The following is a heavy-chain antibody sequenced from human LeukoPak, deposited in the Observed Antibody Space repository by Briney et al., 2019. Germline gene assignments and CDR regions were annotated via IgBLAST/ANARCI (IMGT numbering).Heavy chain of an antibody. CDR2: ITSSGATT. CDR1: GFTISTYA. CDR3: AKEFIAGDGHVDSDS. V-gene: IGHV3-23*01. Sequence: QAGGSLRLSCAASGFTISTYAMTWVRQAPGKGLEWVSSITSSGATTYYADSVKGRFTISRDIPKNTLYLQMNSLTAEDSAVYYCAKEFIAGDGHVDSDSWGQGTLVTVSS. J-gene: IGHJ4*02. D-gene: IGHD5-24*01.